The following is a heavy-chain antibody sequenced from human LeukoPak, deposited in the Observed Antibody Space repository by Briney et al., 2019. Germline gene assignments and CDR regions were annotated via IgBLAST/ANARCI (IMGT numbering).Heavy chain of an antibody. Sequence: PSETLSLTCAVYGGSLYGHYWSWIRQSPGKGLEWIGESSDSGGTKFNPSLKSRVTISADTSKNQFSLKLRSVTAADTAVYHCAKNGQSGFSFDPWGQGTLVTVSS. CDR1: GGSLYGHY. CDR3: AKNGQSGFSFDP. J-gene: IGHJ5*02. V-gene: IGHV4-34*01. D-gene: IGHD1-26*01. CDR2: SSDSGGT.